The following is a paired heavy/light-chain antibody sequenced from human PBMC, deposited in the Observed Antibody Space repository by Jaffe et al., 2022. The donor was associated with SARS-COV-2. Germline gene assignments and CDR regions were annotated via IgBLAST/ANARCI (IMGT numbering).Heavy chain of an antibody. J-gene: IGHJ6*02. D-gene: IGHD3-16*01. Sequence: VQLVQSGAEVKKPGASVKVSCKASGYIFNTYGIAWVRQAPGQGLEWMGRTSAYNGNTNYAQNFQGRVTLTTDTSTNTAYMELRSLRSDDTAVYYCSRVFVVTPSSIDYFYSMDVWGQGTTVTVSS. V-gene: IGHV1-18*01. CDR3: SRVFVVTPSSIDYFYSMDV. CDR2: TSAYNGNT. CDR1: GYIFNTYG.
Light chain of an antibody. CDR2: GAS. CDR3: QQSNNWPWT. CDR1: RSVSTN. J-gene: IGKJ1*01. V-gene: IGKV3-15*01. Sequence: VMTQSPATLPVSPGEGATLSCRASRSVSTNVAWFQQKPGQPPRLLIYGASTRATGIPARFSGRGSGTEFTLTISSLLPEDFAVYYCQQSNNWPWTFGQGTKVDIK.